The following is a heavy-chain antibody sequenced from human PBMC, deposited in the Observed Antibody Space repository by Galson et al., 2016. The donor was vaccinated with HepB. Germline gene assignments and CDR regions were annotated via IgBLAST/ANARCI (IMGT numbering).Heavy chain of an antibody. J-gene: IGHJ4*02. D-gene: IGHD6-19*01. Sequence: RLSCAGSGFTFSSFGLHWVRQAPGKGLDWVAVISHNGNYKYYADSVKGRFTISRDNSKTTVYLQMNSLRAEDTAVYYCAKDPSRLLEAGRLDSWGQGTLVTVSS. CDR3: AKDPSRLLEAGRLDS. CDR1: GFTFSSFG. CDR2: ISHNGNYK. V-gene: IGHV3-30*18.